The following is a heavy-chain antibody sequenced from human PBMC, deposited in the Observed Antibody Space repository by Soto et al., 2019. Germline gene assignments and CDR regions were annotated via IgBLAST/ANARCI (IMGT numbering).Heavy chain of an antibody. V-gene: IGHV4-59*12. CDR1: GGSISSYY. CDR3: ARDSHYGGTGVYYYYGMDV. J-gene: IGHJ6*02. D-gene: IGHD4-17*01. CDR2: ISYIGST. Sequence: SETLSLTCTVSGGSISSYYWSWIRQPPGKGLEWIGYISYIGSTKYNPSLKSRVTISVDTSKNQFSLKLSSVTAADTAVYYCARDSHYGGTGVYYYYGMDVWGQGTTVNVSS.